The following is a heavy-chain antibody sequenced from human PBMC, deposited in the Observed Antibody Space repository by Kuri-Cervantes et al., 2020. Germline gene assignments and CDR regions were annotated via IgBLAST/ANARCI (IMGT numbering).Heavy chain of an antibody. D-gene: IGHD2-15*01. Sequence: ASVKVSCKASGYTFTSYAMHWVRQAPGQRFEWMGWINAGNGNTKYSQKFQGRVTITRDTSASTAYMELSSLRSEDTAVYYCARVSYCSGGSCYHLSYAFDIWGQGTMVTVSS. CDR2: INAGNGNT. CDR1: GYTFTSYA. V-gene: IGHV1-3*01. CDR3: ARVSYCSGGSCYHLSYAFDI. J-gene: IGHJ3*02.